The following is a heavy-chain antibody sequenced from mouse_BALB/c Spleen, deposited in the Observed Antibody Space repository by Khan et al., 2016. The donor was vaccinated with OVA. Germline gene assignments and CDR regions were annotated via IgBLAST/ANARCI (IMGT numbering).Heavy chain of an antibody. CDR1: GYTFTDYI. J-gene: IGHJ3*01. V-gene: IGHV1S29*02. CDR3: VRSGYGSCAY. Sequence: VQLQQSGPELVKPGASVKISCRSSGYTFTDYIMDWVMQSHGKSLEWIGYIYPDNGDTGYNQKFKTKATLTVDISSSTAYMELRSLTSEDAAVYYCVRSGYGSCAYWGQGTLVTVSA. D-gene: IGHD1-2*01. CDR2: IYPDNGDT.